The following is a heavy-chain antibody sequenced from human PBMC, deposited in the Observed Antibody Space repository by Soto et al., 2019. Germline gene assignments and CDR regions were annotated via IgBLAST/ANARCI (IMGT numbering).Heavy chain of an antibody. CDR2: ISGSGDST. Sequence: GGSLRLSCAASGFTFSSYAMSWVRQAPGKGLEWVSSISGSGDSTYYADSVKGRCTVSRDNSKNTLYLQMNSLRAEDTAVYYCAELESAAGTANWGQGTLVTVSS. D-gene: IGHD6-13*01. CDR3: AELESAAGTAN. CDR1: GFTFSSYA. J-gene: IGHJ4*02. V-gene: IGHV3-23*01.